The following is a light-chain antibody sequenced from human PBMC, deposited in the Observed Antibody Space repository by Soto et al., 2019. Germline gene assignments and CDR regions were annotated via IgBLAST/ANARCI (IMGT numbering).Light chain of an antibody. CDR2: GAS. J-gene: IGKJ2*01. CDR1: QSISSE. V-gene: IGKV3-15*01. CDR3: QQGHNWPLT. Sequence: EIVMTQSPATLSVSPGERATLSCRASQSISSELAWYQQKPGQPPRLLIYGASTRATGLPARFTGSGSGSDFTLTISGLQSEDFAVYYCQQGHNWPLTFGQGTRLEI.